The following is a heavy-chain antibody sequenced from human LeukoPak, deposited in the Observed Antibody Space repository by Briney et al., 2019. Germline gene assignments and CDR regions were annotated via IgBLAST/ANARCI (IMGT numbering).Heavy chain of an antibody. CDR1: AVTFSSYW. Sequence: GGSLRLSCAASAVTFSSYWMHWVRRAPGKGLVWVSRINPDGSSTNYADSVKGRFTISRDNVKNTLYLQMNSLRAEDTAVYYCATPGIRDQYDFDSWGQGTLVTVSS. D-gene: IGHD6-13*01. V-gene: IGHV3-74*01. CDR3: ATPGIRDQYDFDS. J-gene: IGHJ4*02. CDR2: INPDGSST.